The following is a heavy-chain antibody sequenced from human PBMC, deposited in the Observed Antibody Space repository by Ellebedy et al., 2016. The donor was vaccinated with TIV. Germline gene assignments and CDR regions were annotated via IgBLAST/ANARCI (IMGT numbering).Heavy chain of an antibody. J-gene: IGHJ4*02. V-gene: IGHV1-18*04. CDR2: ISVYTGNT. CDR3: ARDVPADAAALLDY. Sequence: AASVKVSCKASGYPFPNYGVSWARQAPGQGLEWVGWISVYTGNTKYGQKFQGRISLTTDTSMGTAYMELRSLRSDDTGVYFCARDVPADAAALLDYWGQGTRVTVSS. D-gene: IGHD2-2*01. CDR1: GYPFPNYG.